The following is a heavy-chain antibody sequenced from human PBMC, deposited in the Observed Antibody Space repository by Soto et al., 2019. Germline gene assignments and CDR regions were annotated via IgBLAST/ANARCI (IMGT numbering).Heavy chain of an antibody. CDR1: GYTFTSYA. J-gene: IGHJ5*02. Sequence: QVQLVQSGAEEKKPGASVKVSCKASGYTFTSYAMHWVRQAPGQRLEWMGWINAGNGNTKYSQKFQGRVTITRDTSASTAYMELSSLRSEDTAVYYCARGVWGDNWFDPWGQGTLVTVSS. V-gene: IGHV1-3*05. CDR3: ARGVWGDNWFDP. CDR2: INAGNGNT. D-gene: IGHD3-16*01.